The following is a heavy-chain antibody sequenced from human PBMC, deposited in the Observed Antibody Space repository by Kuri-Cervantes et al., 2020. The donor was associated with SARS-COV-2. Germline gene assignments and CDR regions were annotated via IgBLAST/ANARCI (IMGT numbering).Heavy chain of an antibody. Sequence: SETLSLTSTVSGGSISGNSWTWIRQSPGKGLEWIGYVDDSGSTHHTHRNPSVESRVSFSVDTSRNQFSLRLTSVSAADTAVYYCARGGEGTAGRAPDYWGQGMLVTVSS. V-gene: IGHV4-59*01. J-gene: IGHJ4*02. CDR3: ARGGEGTAGRAPDY. CDR2: VDDSGST. CDR1: GGSISGNS. D-gene: IGHD1-1*01.